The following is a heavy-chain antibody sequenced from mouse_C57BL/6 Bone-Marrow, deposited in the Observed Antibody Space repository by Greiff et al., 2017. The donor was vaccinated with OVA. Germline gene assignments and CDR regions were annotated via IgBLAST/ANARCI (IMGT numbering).Heavy chain of an antibody. CDR2: FYPGSGSI. J-gene: IGHJ1*03. D-gene: IGHD1-1*01. V-gene: IGHV1-62-2*01. CDR3: ARNSNYGSSYTTYWYFDV. CDR1: GYTFTEYT. Sequence: QVHVKQSGAELVKPGASVKLSCKASGYTFTEYTIHWVKQRSGQGLEWIGWFYPGSGSIKYNEKFKDKATLTADKSSSTVYMELSRLTSEDSAVYFCARNSNYGSSYTTYWYFDVWGTGTTVTVSS.